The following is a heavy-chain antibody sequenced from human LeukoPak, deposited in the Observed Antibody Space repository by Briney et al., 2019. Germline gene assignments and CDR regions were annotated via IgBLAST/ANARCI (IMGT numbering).Heavy chain of an antibody. CDR3: ARVRYSSSWYYTFDY. D-gene: IGHD6-13*01. CDR2: ISPSADIE. Sequence: GGSLRLSCAASGFTFSNHGMNWVRPAPGKGLEWVSGISPSADIEYYADSVKGRFTISRDNAKNSLYLQMNSLRAEDTAVYYCARVRYSSSWYYTFDYWGQGTLVTVSS. V-gene: IGHV3-21*01. J-gene: IGHJ4*02. CDR1: GFTFSNHG.